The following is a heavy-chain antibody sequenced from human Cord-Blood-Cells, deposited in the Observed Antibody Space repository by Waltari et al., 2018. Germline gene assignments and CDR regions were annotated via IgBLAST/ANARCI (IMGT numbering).Heavy chain of an antibody. Sequence: QVQLVQSGAEVKKPGASVKVSCKASGYTFTSYAMHWVPPAPGQRLEWMGWINAGNGNTKYSQKFQGRVTITRDTSASTAYMELSSLRSEDTAVYYCASQRGVVVVAATIRDYYGMDVWGQGTTVTVSS. CDR3: ASQRGVVVVAATIRDYYGMDV. CDR1: GYTFTSYA. D-gene: IGHD2-15*01. CDR2: INAGNGNT. J-gene: IGHJ6*02. V-gene: IGHV1-3*01.